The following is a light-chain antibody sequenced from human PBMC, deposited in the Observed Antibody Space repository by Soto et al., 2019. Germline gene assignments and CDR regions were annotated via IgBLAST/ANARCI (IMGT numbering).Light chain of an antibody. CDR1: RSDVGGYNY. CDR2: DVS. J-gene: IGLJ3*02. CDR3: CSYAGSSLAV. V-gene: IGLV2-11*01. Sequence: QSALTQPRSVSGSPGQSVTISCTGTRSDVGGYNYVYWYQQHPGKAPKLMIYDVSKRPSGVPDRFSGSKSDNTASLTISWLQAEYEADYYCCSYAGSSLAVFGGGTKVTVL.